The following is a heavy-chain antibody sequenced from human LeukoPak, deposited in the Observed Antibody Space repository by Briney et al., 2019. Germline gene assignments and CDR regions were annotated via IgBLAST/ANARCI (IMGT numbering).Heavy chain of an antibody. D-gene: IGHD3-10*01. CDR2: INPNSGGT. J-gene: IGHJ6*03. V-gene: IGHV1-2*02. CDR1: GYTFTGYY. CDR3: ARSYYYGSGSIYYYYMDV. Sequence: ASVKVSCKASGYTFTGYYMHWVRQAPGQGLEWMGWINPNSGGTNYAQKFQGRVTMARDTSISTAYMALSRLRSDDTAVYYCARSYYYGSGSIYYYYMDVWGKGTTVTVSS.